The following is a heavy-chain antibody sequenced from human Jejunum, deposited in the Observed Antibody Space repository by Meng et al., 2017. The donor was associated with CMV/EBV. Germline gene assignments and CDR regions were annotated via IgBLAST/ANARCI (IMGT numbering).Heavy chain of an antibody. Sequence: VSGGSVRSGSYYWSWIRQPPGKGLAFIGYIYYNGNTNYNPSLMRRVTISLDTSQNHFSLKLTSVTAADTAVYYCARGTWAAAPSDYWGQGFLVTVSS. V-gene: IGHV4-61*03. D-gene: IGHD1-1*01. CDR3: ARGTWAAAPSDY. J-gene: IGHJ4*02. CDR1: GGSVRSGSYY. CDR2: IYYNGNT.